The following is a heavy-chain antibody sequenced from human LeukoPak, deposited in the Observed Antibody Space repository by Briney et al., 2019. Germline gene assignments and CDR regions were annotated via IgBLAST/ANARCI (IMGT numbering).Heavy chain of an antibody. V-gene: IGHV3-30*02. D-gene: IGHD2-2*01. CDR2: IRYDGSNK. CDR1: GLPFSSYG. CDR3: AKAYCSSTRCSSDLYFQH. J-gene: IGHJ1*01. Sequence: GGSLRLSCAASGLPFSSYGMHWVRQAPGKGLEWVAFIRYDGSNKYYADSVKGRFTISRDNSKNTLYLQMNSLRAEDTAVYYCAKAYCSSTRCSSDLYFQHWGQGTLVTVSS.